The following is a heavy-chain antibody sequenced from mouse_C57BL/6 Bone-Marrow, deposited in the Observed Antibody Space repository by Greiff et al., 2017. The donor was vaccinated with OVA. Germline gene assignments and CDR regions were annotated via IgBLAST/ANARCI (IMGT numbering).Heavy chain of an antibody. CDR3: TRRYYGSSYD. V-gene: IGHV1-15*01. CDR2: IDPETGGT. Sequence: VHLVESGAELVRPGASVTLSCKASGYTFTDYEMHWVKQTPVHGLEWIGAIDPETGGTAYNQKFKGKAILTADKSSSTAYMELRSLTSEDSVDYYCTRRYYGSSYDWGKGTTLTVSS. D-gene: IGHD1-1*01. J-gene: IGHJ2*01. CDR1: GYTFTDYE.